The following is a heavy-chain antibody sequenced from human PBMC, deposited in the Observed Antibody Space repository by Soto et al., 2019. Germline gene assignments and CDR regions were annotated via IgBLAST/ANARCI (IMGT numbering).Heavy chain of an antibody. CDR1: GFTFSSYA. J-gene: IGHJ4*02. V-gene: IGHV3-30-3*01. CDR3: AREVLGAFDY. D-gene: IGHD2-8*02. Sequence: PGGSLRLSCAASGFTFSSYAMHWVRQAPGKGLEWVAVISYDGSNKYYADSVKGRFTISRDNSKNTLYLQMNSLRAEDTAVYYCAREVLGAFDYWGQGTLVTVSS. CDR2: ISYDGSNK.